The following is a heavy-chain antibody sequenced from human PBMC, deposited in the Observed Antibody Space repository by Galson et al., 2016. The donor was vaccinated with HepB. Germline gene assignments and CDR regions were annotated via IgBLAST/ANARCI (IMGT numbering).Heavy chain of an antibody. CDR1: GGPVSSGGYF. J-gene: IGHJ4*02. D-gene: IGHD3-10*01. V-gene: IGHV4-61*08. CDR3: ARDQHGSFFAY. CDR2: FYSSENT. Sequence: LSLTCTVSGGPVSSGGYFWSWIRQPPGKGLEWIGYFYSSENTNYNPSLRSRVTISGDTSRNQFSLKLTSVTAADTAVYYCARDQHGSFFAYWGQGTLVTVSS.